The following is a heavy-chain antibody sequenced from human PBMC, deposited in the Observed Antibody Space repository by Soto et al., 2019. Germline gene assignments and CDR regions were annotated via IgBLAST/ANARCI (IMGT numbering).Heavy chain of an antibody. D-gene: IGHD1-26*01. J-gene: IGHJ5*02. CDR2: MNPNSGNT. V-gene: IGHV1-8*01. CDR1: GYTFTSYD. Sequence: QVQLVQSGAEAKKPGASVKVSCKASGYTFTSYDINWVRQATGQGLEWMGWMNPNSGNTGYAQKFQGIVTMTSNTATSTAYMELSSLRSDDTALYYCARGNGGSYDWFDPWGQGTVVTVSS. CDR3: ARGNGGSYDWFDP.